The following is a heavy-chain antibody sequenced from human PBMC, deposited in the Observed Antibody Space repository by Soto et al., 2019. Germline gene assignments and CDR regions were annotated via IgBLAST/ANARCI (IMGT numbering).Heavy chain of an antibody. CDR2: IYYSENT. D-gene: IGHD4-17*01. J-gene: IGHJ4*02. CDR3: ATHPPHGPLDH. CDR1: GGSMRGYY. V-gene: IGHV4-59*04. Sequence: SETLSLTYTVAGGSMRGYYWNWIRQPPGKGLEWIGNIYYSENTYYNPSLKSRVTISVDTSKNQFSLRLTSVTAADTAVYYYATHPPHGPLDHWGQGTLVTVSS.